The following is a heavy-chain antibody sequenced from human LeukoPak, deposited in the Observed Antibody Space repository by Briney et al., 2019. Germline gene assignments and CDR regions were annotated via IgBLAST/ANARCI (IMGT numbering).Heavy chain of an antibody. CDR2: INSDGSST. CDR1: GFTFSNYW. D-gene: IGHD4-17*01. V-gene: IGHV3-74*01. J-gene: IGHJ4*02. CDR3: ARETGSAVGSTDFDY. Sequence: GGSLRLSCAASGFTFSNYWMHWVRQVPGKGLVWVSRINSDGSSTTYADSVKGRSTVSRDNSKNTLYLQMNSLRAEDTAVYYCARETGSAVGSTDFDYWGQGTLVTVSS.